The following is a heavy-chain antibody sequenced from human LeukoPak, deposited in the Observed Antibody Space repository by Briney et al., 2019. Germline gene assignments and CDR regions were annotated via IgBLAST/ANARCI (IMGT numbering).Heavy chain of an antibody. J-gene: IGHJ4*02. D-gene: IGHD6-13*01. CDR1: GFTLDDYA. CDR2: ISGDGGRT. V-gene: IGHV3-43*02. CDR3: AKDTTDAAAAPGLGIDY. Sequence: GGSLRLSCVASGFTLDDYAMHWVRQAAGKGLEWVSLISGDGGRTYYADSVKGRLTISRENSKNSLYLQMNSMRTEDTALYYCAKDTTDAAAAPGLGIDYWGQGTLVTVSS.